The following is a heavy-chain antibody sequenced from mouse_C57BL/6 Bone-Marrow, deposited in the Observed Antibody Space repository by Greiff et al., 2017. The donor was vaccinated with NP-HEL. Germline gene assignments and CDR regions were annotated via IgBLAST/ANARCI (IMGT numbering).Heavy chain of an antibody. J-gene: IGHJ3*01. CDR2: IYPGDGDT. Sequence: QVQLKQSGPELVKPGASVKISCKASGYAFSSSWMNWVKQRPGKGLEWIGRIYPGDGDTNYNGKFKGKATLTADKSSSTAYMQLSSLTSEDSAVYFCAKVTGTPYWGQGTLVTVSA. CDR3: AKVTGTPY. CDR1: GYAFSSSW. D-gene: IGHD4-1*01. V-gene: IGHV1-82*01.